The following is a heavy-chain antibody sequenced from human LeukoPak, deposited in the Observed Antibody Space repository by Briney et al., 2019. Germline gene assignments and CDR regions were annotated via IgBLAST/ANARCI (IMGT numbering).Heavy chain of an antibody. V-gene: IGHV4-59*12. CDR2: IFYSGRT. J-gene: IGHJ3*02. D-gene: IGHD3-10*01. CDR1: GGSISSYY. CDR3: AKSNGYGLVDI. Sequence: SETLSLTCTVSGGSISSYYWNWIRQPPGKGLEWIGYIFYSGRTNYNPSLKSRVTISVDTSKNWFSLKLNSVTAADTAVYYCAKSNGYGLVDIWGQGTMVTVSS.